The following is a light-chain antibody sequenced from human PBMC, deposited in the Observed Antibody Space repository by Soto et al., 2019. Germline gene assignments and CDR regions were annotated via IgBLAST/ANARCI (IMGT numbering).Light chain of an antibody. CDR2: AAS. V-gene: IGKV1-39*01. J-gene: IGKJ5*01. Sequence: DVQMTQTTSSLSASVGDIVTISCLASHPIVNYLNWYQQKPGEAPKVLIFAASSLRSGVPSRLSGSGYGTDFTLTINNLHPEDSATYYCQQTHAVPLTFGHGTRLEI. CDR3: QQTHAVPLT. CDR1: HPIVNY.